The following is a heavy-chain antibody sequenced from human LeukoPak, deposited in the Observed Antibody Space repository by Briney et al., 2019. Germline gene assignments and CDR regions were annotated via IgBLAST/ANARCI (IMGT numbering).Heavy chain of an antibody. V-gene: IGHV1-18*01. Sequence: ASVKVSCKASGYTFTSYGISWVRQAPGQGLEWMGWISAYNGNTNYAQKFQGRVTMTTDTSTSTAYMELRSLRSDDTAVYCCARVPSGRRTYYYDSSGYQFDYWGQGTLVTVSS. J-gene: IGHJ4*02. CDR3: ARVPSGRRTYYYDSSGYQFDY. CDR2: ISAYNGNT. CDR1: GYTFTSYG. D-gene: IGHD3-22*01.